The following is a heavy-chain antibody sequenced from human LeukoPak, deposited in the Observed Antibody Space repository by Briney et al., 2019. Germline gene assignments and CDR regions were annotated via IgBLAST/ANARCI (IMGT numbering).Heavy chain of an antibody. V-gene: IGHV4-4*07. CDR2: IYTSGST. CDR1: GGSISSYY. J-gene: IGHJ4*02. D-gene: IGHD6-19*01. Sequence: SETLSLTCTVSGGSISSYYWSWIRQPAGKGLEWIGRIYTSGSTNYNPSLKSRVTISVDTSKNQFSLKLSSVTAADTAVYYCARGGASSSGWYSLSGYYFDYWGQGTLVTVSS. CDR3: ARGGASSSGWYSLSGYYFDY.